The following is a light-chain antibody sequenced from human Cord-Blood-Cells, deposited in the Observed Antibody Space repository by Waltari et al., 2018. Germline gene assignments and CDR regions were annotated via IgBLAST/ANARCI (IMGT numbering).Light chain of an antibody. CDR1: SSDVGGSNH. Sequence: QSALTQPASVSGSPGQSLTISCTGPSSDVGGSNHVSWYQQHPGKAPKLMIYDVSNRPSGVSNRFSGSKSGNTASLTISGLQAEDEADYYCSSYTSSSTWVFGGGTKLTVL. V-gene: IGLV2-14*01. J-gene: IGLJ3*02. CDR2: DVS. CDR3: SSYTSSSTWV.